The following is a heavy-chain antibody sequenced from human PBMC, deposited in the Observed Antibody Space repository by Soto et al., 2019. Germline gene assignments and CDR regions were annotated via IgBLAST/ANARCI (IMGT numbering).Heavy chain of an antibody. V-gene: IGHV4-30-2*01. D-gene: IGHD5-12*01. CDR1: GGSISSGGSS. Sequence: PSETLSLTCAVSGGSISSGGSSWSWIRRPPGKALEWIGYIYHSGSTYYNPSLKSRVSISADRSKNQISLRLRSVTAADTAVYYCARGGYSGYDFSSDQWGQGTLVTVSS. CDR3: ARGGYSGYDFSSDQ. J-gene: IGHJ4*02. CDR2: IYHSGST.